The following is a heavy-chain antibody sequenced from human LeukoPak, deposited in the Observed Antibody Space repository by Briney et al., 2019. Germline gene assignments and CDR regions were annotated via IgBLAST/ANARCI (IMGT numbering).Heavy chain of an antibody. CDR3: ARFDTMVRGVIPAALGMDV. J-gene: IGHJ6*02. V-gene: IGHV6-1*01. CDR2: TYYRSKWYN. CDR1: GDSVSSNSAA. D-gene: IGHD3-10*01. Sequence: SQTLSLTCAISGDSVSSNSAAWNWIRQSPSRGLEWLGRTYYRSKWYNDYTVSVKSRITINPDTSKNQFSLQLNSLTPEDTAVYYCARFDTMVRGVIPAALGMDVWGQGTTVTVSS.